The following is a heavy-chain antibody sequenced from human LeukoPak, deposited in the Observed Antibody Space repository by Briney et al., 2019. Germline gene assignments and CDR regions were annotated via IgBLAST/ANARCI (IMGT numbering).Heavy chain of an antibody. CDR1: GFTFSSYA. V-gene: IGHV3-23*01. CDR3: AKNVLLWFGESSYFDY. Sequence: GGSLRLSCAASGFTFSSYAMSWVRQAPGKGLEWVSAISGSGGSTYYADSVKGRFTTSRDNSKNTLYLQMNSLRAEDTAVYYCAKNVLLWFGESSYFDYWGQGTLVTVSS. J-gene: IGHJ4*02. D-gene: IGHD3-10*01. CDR2: ISGSGGST.